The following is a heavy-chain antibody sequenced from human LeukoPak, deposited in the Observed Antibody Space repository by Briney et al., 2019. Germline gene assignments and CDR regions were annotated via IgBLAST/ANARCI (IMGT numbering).Heavy chain of an antibody. Sequence: PSETLSLTCTVSGGSISSTIYYWGWFRQPPGKGLEWIGSVYRSGSAYYNPSLKSRVTISIDTSKNQFSLKLSSVTAADTAVYYCASVTYGDYDSVQYYFDYWGQGTLVTVSS. CDR2: VYRSGSA. J-gene: IGHJ4*02. D-gene: IGHD4-17*01. CDR1: GGSISSTIYY. V-gene: IGHV4-39*01. CDR3: ASVTYGDYDSVQYYFDY.